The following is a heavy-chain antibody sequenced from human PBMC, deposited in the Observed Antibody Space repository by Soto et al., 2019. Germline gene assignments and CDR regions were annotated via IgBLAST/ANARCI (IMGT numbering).Heavy chain of an antibody. CDR3: AAGVSGSAAY. J-gene: IGHJ4*02. Sequence: QVQLQESGPRLVKPSETLTITCAVSGGSITSFYYTWIRQPPGKGLEWIGSVLSSESAYYNPSLKSRAAMSIDASKNLFSLTLTSVTAADTAFYYCAAGVSGSAAYRGQGSLVSVSS. CDR1: GGSITSFY. D-gene: IGHD3-10*01. V-gene: IGHV4-59*01. CDR2: VLSSESA.